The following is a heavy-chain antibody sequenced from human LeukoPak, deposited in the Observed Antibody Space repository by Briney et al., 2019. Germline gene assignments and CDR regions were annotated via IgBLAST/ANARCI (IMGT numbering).Heavy chain of an antibody. D-gene: IGHD5-12*01. V-gene: IGHV1-2*02. CDR3: ARDYWDEKATSYMDV. J-gene: IGHJ6*03. Sequence: GASVKVSCKASGYTFTGYYMHWVRQAPGQGLEWMGWINPNSGGTNYAQKFQGRVTMTRDTSISTAYMELSRLRSDDTAVYYCARDYWDEKATSYMDVWGKGTTVTVSS. CDR2: INPNSGGT. CDR1: GYTFTGYY.